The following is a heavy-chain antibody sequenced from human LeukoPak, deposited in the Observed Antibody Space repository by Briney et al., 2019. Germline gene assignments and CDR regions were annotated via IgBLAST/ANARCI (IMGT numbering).Heavy chain of an antibody. D-gene: IGHD2-8*01. CDR2: KKQEGSEK. CDR1: GFTFSSYW. CDR3: ARLRKGYCTNGVCYYTFFDY. J-gene: IGHJ4*02. Sequence: GSLRLSCAASGFTFSSYWMSWVRQAPGKGLEGVANKKQEGSEKYYVDSVKGRFPISRDNAKNSLYLQMNSLRAEDTAVYYCARLRKGYCTNGVCYYTFFDYWGQGTLVTVSS. V-gene: IGHV3-7*01.